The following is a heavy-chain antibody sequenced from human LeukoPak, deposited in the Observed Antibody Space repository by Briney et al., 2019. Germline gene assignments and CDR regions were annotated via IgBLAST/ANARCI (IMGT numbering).Heavy chain of an antibody. J-gene: IGHJ3*02. CDR1: GFTFSGYG. Sequence: PGGSLRLSCAASGFTFSGYGMHWVRQAPGKGLEWVAFIRYDGSNKYYADSVKGRFTISRDNSKKTLYVQMNSLRAEDTAVYYCAGHYDSSGYRVDVFDIWGQGTMVTVSS. D-gene: IGHD3-22*01. CDR3: AGHYDSSGYRVDVFDI. CDR2: IRYDGSNK. V-gene: IGHV3-30*02.